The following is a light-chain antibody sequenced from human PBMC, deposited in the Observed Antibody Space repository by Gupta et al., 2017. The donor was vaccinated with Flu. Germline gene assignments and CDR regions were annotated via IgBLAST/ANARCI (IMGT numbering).Light chain of an antibody. CDR2: WAS. CDR1: QSLLYSSNNKNY. CDR3: HQYYPTPRT. V-gene: IGKV4-1*01. Sequence: SLGARATINCKSSQSLLYSSNNKNYLAWYQQKRGQPPKLLIYWASTRESGVAERFSGSGSGTDFTLTISTLQAEDVAVYYCHQYYPTPRTFGQGTKVEIK. J-gene: IGKJ1*01.